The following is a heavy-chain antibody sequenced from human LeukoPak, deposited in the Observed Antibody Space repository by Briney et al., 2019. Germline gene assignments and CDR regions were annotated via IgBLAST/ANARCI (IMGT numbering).Heavy chain of an antibody. Sequence: ASVKVSCKASGYTFTSYCMHWVRQAPGQGLEWMGWINPNSGGTNYAQKFQGRVTMTRDTSISTAYMELSRLRSDDTAVYYCARSSSWYYFDYWGQGTLVTVSS. CDR3: ARSSSWYYFDY. J-gene: IGHJ4*02. D-gene: IGHD6-13*01. V-gene: IGHV1-2*02. CDR2: INPNSGGT. CDR1: GYTFTSYC.